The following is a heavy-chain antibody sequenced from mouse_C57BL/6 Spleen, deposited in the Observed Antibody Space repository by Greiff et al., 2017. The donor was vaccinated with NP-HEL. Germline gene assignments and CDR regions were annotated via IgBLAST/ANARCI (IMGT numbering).Heavy chain of an antibody. Sequence: EVKLVESGGDLVKPGGSLKLSCAASGFTFSSYGMSWVRQTPDKRLEWVATISSGGSYTYYPDSVKGRITISRDNAKNTLYLQMSRLKSEDTAMYYCARQNGVVYYYAMDYWSQGTSVTVSS. J-gene: IGHJ4*01. V-gene: IGHV5-6*01. CDR1: GFTFSSYG. CDR3: ARQNGVVYYYAMDY. D-gene: IGHD1-1*02. CDR2: ISSGGSYT.